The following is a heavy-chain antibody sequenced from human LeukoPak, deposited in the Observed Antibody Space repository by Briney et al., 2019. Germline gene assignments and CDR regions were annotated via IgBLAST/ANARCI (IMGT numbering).Heavy chain of an antibody. Sequence: QPGGSLRLSCAASGFTFSSYSMNWVRQAPGKGLEWVSYISSSSSTIYHADSVKGRFTISRDNAKNSLYLQMNSLSAEDAAVYYCARVLAEGPGNWNYGRGLVYWGQGTLVTVSS. J-gene: IGHJ4*02. V-gene: IGHV3-48*04. D-gene: IGHD1-7*01. CDR1: GFTFSSYS. CDR2: ISSSSSTI. CDR3: ARVLAEGPGNWNYGRGLVY.